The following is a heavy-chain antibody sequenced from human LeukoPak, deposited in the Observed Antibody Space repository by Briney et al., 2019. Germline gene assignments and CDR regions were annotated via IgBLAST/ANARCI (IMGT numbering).Heavy chain of an antibody. J-gene: IGHJ4*02. CDR3: ARAGGYSYGYFDY. CDR1: GGSISSGGYY. CDR2: IYHSGST. Sequence: SETLSLTCTVSGGSISSGGYYWSWIRQHPGKGLEWIGYIYHSGSTYYNPSLKSRVTISVDRSKNQFSLKLSSVTAADTAVYYCARAGGYSYGYFDYWGQGTLVTVSS. V-gene: IGHV4-30-2*01. D-gene: IGHD5-18*01.